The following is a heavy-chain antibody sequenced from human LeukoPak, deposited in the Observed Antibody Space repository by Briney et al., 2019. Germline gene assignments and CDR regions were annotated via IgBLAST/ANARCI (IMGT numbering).Heavy chain of an antibody. V-gene: IGHV3-53*01. CDR1: VFTVSSNY. Sequence: GVSLRLSCAASVFTVSSNYMSWVRQAPGEGLEGVSVIYSGGSTYSADSVKGRFTISRDNSKNTLYLQMNSLRAEDTAVYYCASSVRGATEYYFDYWGQGTLVTVSS. J-gene: IGHJ4*02. CDR2: IYSGGST. D-gene: IGHD1-26*01. CDR3: ASSVRGATEYYFDY.